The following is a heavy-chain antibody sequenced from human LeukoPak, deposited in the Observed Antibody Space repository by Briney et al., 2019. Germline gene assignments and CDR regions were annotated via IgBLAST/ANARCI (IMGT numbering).Heavy chain of an antibody. CDR3: ARGGSYYTDPLLDY. D-gene: IGHD1-26*01. V-gene: IGHV4-61*02. Sequence: SQTLSLTCTVSGGSISSGSYYWSWIRQPAGKGLEWIGRIYTSGSTNYNPSLKSRVTISVDTSKNQSSLKLSSVTAADTAVYYCARGGSYYTDPLLDYWGQGTLVTVSS. J-gene: IGHJ4*02. CDR1: GGSISSGSYY. CDR2: IYTSGST.